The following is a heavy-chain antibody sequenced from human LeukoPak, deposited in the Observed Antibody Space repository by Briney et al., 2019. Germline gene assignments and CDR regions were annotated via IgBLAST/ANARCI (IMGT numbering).Heavy chain of an antibody. J-gene: IGHJ5*02. D-gene: IGHD2-15*01. CDR2: INPNSGVT. CDR1: GYTFTGYY. CDR3: ARSSMVDAASPGT. V-gene: IGHV1-2*06. Sequence: ASVKVSCKASGYTFTGYYIHWVRQAPGQGLEWMGRINPNSGVTNYAQKFQGRVTMTRDTSISTAYMDLSSLTYDDTAFYYCARSSMVDAASPGTWGQGTLVPVSS.